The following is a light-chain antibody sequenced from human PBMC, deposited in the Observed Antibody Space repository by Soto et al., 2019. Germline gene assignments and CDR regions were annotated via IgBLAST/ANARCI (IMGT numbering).Light chain of an antibody. CDR1: QSVASNC. V-gene: IGKV3-20*01. J-gene: IGKJ1*01. CDR2: GAS. Sequence: EIVLTQSPGTLSLSPGEGATLSCRASQSVASNCLAWYHQKPGQAPRLLIYGASSRATGIADRFSGSGSGTDFTLTIDRLEPEDFAVYYCQQYGTSPQTVGQGTKVEIK. CDR3: QQYGTSPQT.